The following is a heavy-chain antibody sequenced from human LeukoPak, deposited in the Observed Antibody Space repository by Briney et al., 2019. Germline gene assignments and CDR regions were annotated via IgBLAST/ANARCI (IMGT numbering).Heavy chain of an antibody. V-gene: IGHV3-23*01. J-gene: IGHJ4*02. D-gene: IGHD3-22*01. CDR2: ISGSGGST. CDR3: AKGNYYYDSSGYYH. Sequence: PGGSLRLSCAASGFTFSSYAMSWVRQAPGKGLERVSAISGSGGSTYYADSVKGRFTISRDNSKNTLYLQMNSLRAEDTAVYYCAKGNYYYDSSGYYHWGQGTLVTVSS. CDR1: GFTFSSYA.